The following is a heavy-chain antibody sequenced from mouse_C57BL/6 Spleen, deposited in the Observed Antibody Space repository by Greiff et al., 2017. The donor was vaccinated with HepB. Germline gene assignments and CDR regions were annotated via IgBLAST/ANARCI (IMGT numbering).Heavy chain of an antibody. V-gene: IGHV1-76*01. D-gene: IGHD1-1*01. J-gene: IGHJ2*01. Sequence: QVQLQQSGAELVRPGASVKLSCKASGYTFTDYYINWVKQRPGQGLEWIARIYPGSGNTYYNEKFKGKATLTAEKSSSTAYMQLSSLTSEDSAVYFCARWDGSDDYWGQGTTLTVSS. CDR3: ARWDGSDDY. CDR2: IYPGSGNT. CDR1: GYTFTDYY.